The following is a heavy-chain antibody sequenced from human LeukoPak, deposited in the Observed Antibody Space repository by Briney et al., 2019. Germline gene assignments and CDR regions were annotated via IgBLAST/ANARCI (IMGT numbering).Heavy chain of an antibody. V-gene: IGHV1-18*01. CDR3: ARGVRGSNYYYYYMDV. Sequence: ASVKVSCKASGGTFSSYAISWVRQAPGQGLEWMGWISAYNGNTNYAQKLQGRVTMTTDTSTSTAYMELRSLRSDDTAVYYCARGVRGSNYYYYYMDVWGKGTTVTISS. CDR2: ISAYNGNT. CDR1: GGTFSSYA. J-gene: IGHJ6*03. D-gene: IGHD3-10*01.